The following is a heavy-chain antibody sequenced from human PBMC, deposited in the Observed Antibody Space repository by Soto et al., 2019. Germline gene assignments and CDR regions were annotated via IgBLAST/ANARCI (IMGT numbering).Heavy chain of an antibody. CDR2: INHSGST. Sequence: SETLSLTCAVYGGSFSGYYWSWIRQPPGKGLEWIGEINHSGSTNYNPSLKSRVTISVDTSRNQFSLKLSSVTAADTAVYYCARVGRDIVVVPAATRGGYYYYMDVWGKGTTVTVSS. CDR3: ARVGRDIVVVPAATRGGYYYYMDV. CDR1: GGSFSGYY. J-gene: IGHJ6*03. V-gene: IGHV4-34*01. D-gene: IGHD2-2*01.